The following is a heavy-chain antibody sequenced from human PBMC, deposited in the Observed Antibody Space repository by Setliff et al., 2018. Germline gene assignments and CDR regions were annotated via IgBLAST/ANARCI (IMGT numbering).Heavy chain of an antibody. V-gene: IGHV1-2*06. CDR2: INPNSGGT. CDR3: ARDYYYYDSSGYYYANWYFDL. J-gene: IGHJ2*01. D-gene: IGHD3-22*01. Sequence: SVKVSCKASGYTFTGYYMHWVRQAPGQGLEWMGRINPNSGGTNYAQKFQGRVTMTRDTSISTAYMELSRLRSDDTAVYYCARDYYYYDSSGYYYANWYFDLWGRGTLVTVSS. CDR1: GYTFTGYY.